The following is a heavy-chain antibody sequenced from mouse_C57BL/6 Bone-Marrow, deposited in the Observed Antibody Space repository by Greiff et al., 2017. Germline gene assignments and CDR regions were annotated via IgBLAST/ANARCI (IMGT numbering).Heavy chain of an antibody. CDR2: ISNGGGST. CDR3: ARHDFTNYGGAMDY. CDR1: GFTFSDYY. J-gene: IGHJ4*01. V-gene: IGHV5-12*01. D-gene: IGHD1-1*01. Sequence: EVQLQESGGGLVQPGGSLKLSCAASGFTFSDYYMYWVRQTPEKRLEWVAYISNGGGSTYYPDTVKGRFTISRDNAKNTLYLQMSRLKSEDTAMYYCARHDFTNYGGAMDYWGQGTSVTVSS.